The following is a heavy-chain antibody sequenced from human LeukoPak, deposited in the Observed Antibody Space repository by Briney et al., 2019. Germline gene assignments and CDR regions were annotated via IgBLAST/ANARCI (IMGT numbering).Heavy chain of an antibody. CDR2: ISGSDGST. J-gene: IGHJ4*02. V-gene: IGHV3-23*01. Sequence: GGSLRLSCVASGFTFSSYAMTWVRQAPGKGLEWVSSISGSDGSTYYADSVKGRFTISRDNAKNSLFLQMNSLRAEDTAIYYCTTDTWYSAGHWGQGTLVTVSS. CDR3: TTDTWYSAGH. D-gene: IGHD2-15*01. CDR1: GFTFSSYA.